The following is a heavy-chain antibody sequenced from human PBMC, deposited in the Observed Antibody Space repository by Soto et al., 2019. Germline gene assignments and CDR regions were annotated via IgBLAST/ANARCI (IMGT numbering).Heavy chain of an antibody. V-gene: IGHV4-31*03. J-gene: IGHJ4*02. Sequence: PSETLSLTCTVSGGSISSRDYYWTWIRQYPGTGLEWIGYTSYSGTTYYSPSLKSRVTISVDTSKNQFSLKVSSMTAADTAVYYCAWGPNQYFFDYWAQGTLVTVSS. CDR3: AWGPNQYFFDY. CDR2: TSYSGTT. CDR1: GGSISSRDYY. D-gene: IGHD7-27*01.